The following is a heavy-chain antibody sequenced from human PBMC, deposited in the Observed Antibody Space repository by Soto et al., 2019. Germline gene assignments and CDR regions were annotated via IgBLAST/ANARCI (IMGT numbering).Heavy chain of an antibody. V-gene: IGHV3-23*01. CDR1: GFPFSSYA. CDR3: AKGPTGRLVVPAAYFDY. CDR2: ISGSGGST. J-gene: IGHJ4*02. Sequence: PGGSLRLSCAASGFPFSSYAMSWVRQAPGKGLEWVSAISGSGGSTYYADSVKGRFTISRDNSKNTLYLQMNSLRAEDTAVYYCAKGPTGRLVVPAAYFDYWGQGTLVTVSS. D-gene: IGHD2-2*01.